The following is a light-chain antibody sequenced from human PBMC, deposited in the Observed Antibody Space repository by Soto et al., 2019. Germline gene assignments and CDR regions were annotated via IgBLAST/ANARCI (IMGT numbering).Light chain of an antibody. Sequence: DIVMTQSPDSLAVSLGERATINCKSSQSVLYSSNNKNYLAWYQQKPGQPTKLLIYWASTRESGVPDRFSGSGPGTDFTLTISSLQAEDVAVYYCQQYYSPPPTFGQGTKVEIK. CDR3: QQYYSPPPT. V-gene: IGKV4-1*01. J-gene: IGKJ1*01. CDR1: QSVLYSSNNKNY. CDR2: WAS.